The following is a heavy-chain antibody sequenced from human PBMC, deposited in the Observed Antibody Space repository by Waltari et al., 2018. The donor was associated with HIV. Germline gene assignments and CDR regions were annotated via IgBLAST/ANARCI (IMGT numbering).Heavy chain of an antibody. CDR3: ARGGFYGSGSKVN. Sequence: EVQLVESGGGLVQPGGSLRLSCAASGFTFSSYWMSWVRQAPGKGLEWVANIKKDGSEKYYGDSVNGRFTISRDNAENSLYLQMNSLRAEDTAVYYCARGGFYGSGSKVNWGQGTLVTVSS. CDR1: GFTFSSYW. CDR2: IKKDGSEK. D-gene: IGHD3-10*01. V-gene: IGHV3-7*04. J-gene: IGHJ4*02.